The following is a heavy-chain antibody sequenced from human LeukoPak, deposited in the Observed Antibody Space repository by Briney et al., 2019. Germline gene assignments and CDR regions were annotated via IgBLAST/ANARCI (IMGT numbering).Heavy chain of an antibody. CDR3: ARGRHIAYYYDSSGYYHPWYDY. V-gene: IGHV4-34*01. CDR2: INHSGST. J-gene: IGHJ4*02. D-gene: IGHD3-22*01. Sequence: SETLSLTCAVYGGSFSGYYWSWIRQPPGKGLEWIGEINHSGSTNYNPSLKSRVTISVDTSKNQFSLKLSSVTAADTAVYYCARGRHIAYYYDSSGYYHPWYDYWGQGTLVTVSS. CDR1: GGSFSGYY.